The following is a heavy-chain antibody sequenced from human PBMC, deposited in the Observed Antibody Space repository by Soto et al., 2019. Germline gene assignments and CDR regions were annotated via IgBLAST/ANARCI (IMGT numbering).Heavy chain of an antibody. CDR2: ISGSGGST. CDR1: GFTVSSHA. J-gene: IGHJ4*02. D-gene: IGHD6-19*01. V-gene: IGHV3-23*01. CDR3: AKVRGWSPVDY. Sequence: GGSLRLSFAASGFTVSSHAMSWVRQAPGKGLEWVSAISGSGGSTYYADSVKGRFTISRDNSKNTLYLQMNSLRAEDTAVYYCAKVRGWSPVDYWGQGTLVTVSS.